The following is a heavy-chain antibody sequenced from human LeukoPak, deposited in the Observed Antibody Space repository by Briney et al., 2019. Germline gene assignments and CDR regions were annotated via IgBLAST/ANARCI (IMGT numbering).Heavy chain of an antibody. Sequence: GGSLRLSCAASGFTFSTYAMSWVRQAPGKGLEWVSAISGSGGSTDYADSVKGRVTVSRDNSKSTLYLQMNSLRAEDTAVYYCAKSSYYDSSGYYREYYFDYWGQGTLVTVSS. CDR3: AKSSYYDSSGYYREYYFDY. D-gene: IGHD3-22*01. V-gene: IGHV3-23*01. CDR2: ISGSGGST. J-gene: IGHJ4*02. CDR1: GFTFSTYA.